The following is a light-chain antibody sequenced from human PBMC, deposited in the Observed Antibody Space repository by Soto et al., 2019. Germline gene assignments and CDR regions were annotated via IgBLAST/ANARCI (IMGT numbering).Light chain of an antibody. CDR2: DAS. Sequence: EIELTQSPATLSLSPGERATLSCRASQNVYEYVAWYQQKPGQAPRLLIYDASNRATGIPARFSGSGSWTDFNLTISSLEPEDFAVYYCQQRSKWFTFGRGTKVDIK. CDR3: QQRSKWFT. J-gene: IGKJ4*02. CDR1: QNVYEY. V-gene: IGKV3-11*01.